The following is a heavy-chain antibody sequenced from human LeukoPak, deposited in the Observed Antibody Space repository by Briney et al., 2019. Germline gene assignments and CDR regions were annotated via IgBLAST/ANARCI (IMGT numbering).Heavy chain of an antibody. J-gene: IGHJ4*02. V-gene: IGHV1-18*01. Sequence: ASVKVSCKTSGYTFNNYGISWVRQAPGQGLEWMRYISANNGKTNYPQNHQGRVSMTTDISTTTAYMELSSLRSDDTAVYYCATDRRANSWYYFDYWGQGTLITVSS. D-gene: IGHD2/OR15-2a*01. CDR2: ISANNGKT. CDR1: GYTFNNYG. CDR3: ATDRRANSWYYFDY.